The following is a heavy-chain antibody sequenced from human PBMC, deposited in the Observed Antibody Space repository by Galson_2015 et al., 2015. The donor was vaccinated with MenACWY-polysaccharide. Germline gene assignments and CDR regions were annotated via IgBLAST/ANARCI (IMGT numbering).Heavy chain of an antibody. CDR3: AKAAAPQRQSTSSPFDY. J-gene: IGHJ4*02. Sequence: SLRLSCAASGFTFSSYGMHWVRQAPGKGLEWVSFIRHDGSDTYYADSVKGRFTISRDNSKNTLYLQMNSLRIEDTAVYYCAKAAAPQRQSTSSPFDYWGQGTLVTVSS. V-gene: IGHV3-30*02. D-gene: IGHD6-6*01. CDR1: GFTFSSYG. CDR2: IRHDGSDT.